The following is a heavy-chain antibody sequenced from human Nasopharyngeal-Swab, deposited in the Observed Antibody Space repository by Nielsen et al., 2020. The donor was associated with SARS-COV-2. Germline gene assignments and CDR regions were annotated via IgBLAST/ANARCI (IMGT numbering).Heavy chain of an antibody. J-gene: IGHJ1*01. Sequence: WVRQAPGQGLEWMGIINPSGGSTSYAQKFQGRVTMTRDTSTSTVYMELSSLRSEDTAVYYCARDGGGSYYDSEYFQHWGQGTLGTVSS. CDR3: ARDGGGSYYDSEYFQH. V-gene: IGHV1-46*01. CDR2: INPSGGST. D-gene: IGHD1-26*01.